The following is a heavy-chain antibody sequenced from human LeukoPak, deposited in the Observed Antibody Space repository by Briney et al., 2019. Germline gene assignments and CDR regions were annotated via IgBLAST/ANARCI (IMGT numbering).Heavy chain of an antibody. CDR1: GFTFSSYA. J-gene: IGHJ5*02. CDR2: ISYDGSNK. V-gene: IGHV3-30-3*01. Sequence: PGRSLRLSCAASGFTFSSYAVHWVRQAPGKGLEWVAVISYDGSNKYYADSVKGRFTISRDNSKNTLYLQMNSLRAEDTAVYYCAREPLYNNGWQRHFDPWGQGTLVTVSS. D-gene: IGHD6-19*01. CDR3: AREPLYNNGWQRHFDP.